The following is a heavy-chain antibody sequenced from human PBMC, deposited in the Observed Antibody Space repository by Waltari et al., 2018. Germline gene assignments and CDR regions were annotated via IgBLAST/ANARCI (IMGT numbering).Heavy chain of an antibody. CDR2: ITTYNGNT. D-gene: IGHD3-10*01. J-gene: IGHJ4*02. CDR3: ARNAGSYFNDRYYFDY. Sequence: EVKKPGASVKVSCKASGYTFNSYGISWVRQAPGQGLEWMGWITTYNGNTNYAQKFQGRVTMTTDTSTSTAYMELRSLRSDDTAVYYCARNAGSYFNDRYYFDYWGQGTLVTVSS. V-gene: IGHV1-18*01. CDR1: GYTFNSYG.